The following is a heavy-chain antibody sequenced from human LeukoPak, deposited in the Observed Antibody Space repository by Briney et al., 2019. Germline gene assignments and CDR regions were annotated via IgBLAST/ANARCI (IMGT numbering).Heavy chain of an antibody. V-gene: IGHV3-33*06. CDR2: IWYDGSNK. Sequence: PGGSLRLSCEASGFTFSTYGMHWVRQAPGKGLEWVAVIWYDGSNKNYADSVKGRFTISRDNSKNTLYLQMNSLRAEDTAVYYCAKDLTVTGIAVAGTPTHFDYWGQGTLVTVSS. CDR3: AKDLTVTGIAVAGTPTHFDY. J-gene: IGHJ4*02. CDR1: GFTFSTYG. D-gene: IGHD6-19*01.